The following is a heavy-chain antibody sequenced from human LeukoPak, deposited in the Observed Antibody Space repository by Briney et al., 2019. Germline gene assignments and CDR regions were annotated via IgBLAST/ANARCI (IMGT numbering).Heavy chain of an antibody. J-gene: IGHJ4*02. CDR2: IIPIFGTA. V-gene: IGHV1-69*13. CDR3: ARGWLAETTVVTPYNY. D-gene: IGHD4-23*01. Sequence: SVRVSCKASGGTFSSHAISWVRQAPGQGLEWMGGIIPIFGTANYAQKFQGRVTITAVESMSTAYMELSSLRSEDTAVYYCARGWLAETTVVTPYNYWGQGTLVTVSS. CDR1: GGTFSSHA.